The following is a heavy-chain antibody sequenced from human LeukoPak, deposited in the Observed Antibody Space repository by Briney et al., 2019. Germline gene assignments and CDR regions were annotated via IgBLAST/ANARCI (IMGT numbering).Heavy chain of an antibody. CDR2: INHSGST. Sequence: PSETLSLTCAVYGGSFSGYYWSWIRQPPGKGLEWIGEINHSGSTNYNPSLKSRVTISVDTSKNQFSLKLSSVTAADTAVYYCARGEGALLWFGELLTTEYFQHWGQGTLVTVSS. CDR1: GGSFSGYY. CDR3: ARGEGALLWFGELLTTEYFQH. D-gene: IGHD3-10*01. J-gene: IGHJ1*01. V-gene: IGHV4-34*01.